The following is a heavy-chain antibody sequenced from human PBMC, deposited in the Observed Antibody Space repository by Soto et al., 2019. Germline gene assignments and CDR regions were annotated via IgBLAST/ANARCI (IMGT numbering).Heavy chain of an antibody. CDR3: ARDGAYCGGDCYSDFDY. CDR2: ISSSGSTI. J-gene: IGHJ4*02. D-gene: IGHD2-21*02. V-gene: IGHV3-48*03. CDR1: GFTFSSYE. Sequence: EVQLVESGGGLVQPGGSLRLSCAASGFTFSSYEMNWVRQAPGKGLEGVSYISSSGSTIYYADSVKGRFTISRDNAKNSLYLQMNSLRAEDTAVYYCARDGAYCGGDCYSDFDYWGQGTLVTVSS.